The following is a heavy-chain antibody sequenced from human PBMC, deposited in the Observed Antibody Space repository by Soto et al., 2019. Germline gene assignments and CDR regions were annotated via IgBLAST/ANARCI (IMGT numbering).Heavy chain of an antibody. J-gene: IGHJ6*02. V-gene: IGHV4-4*02. CDR2: IHHSGST. CDR3: VRITYYDSSGYYGMDV. Sequence: QMQLQESGPGLVKPSGTLSLTCAVSGGSISSSNWWSWVRQTPGKGLEWIGEIHHSGSTNYNPSLKSRVTISVAKSKNQFSLKLSSVTAADTAVYYCVRITYYDSSGYYGMDVWGQGTTVTVSS. CDR1: GGSISSSNW. D-gene: IGHD3-22*01.